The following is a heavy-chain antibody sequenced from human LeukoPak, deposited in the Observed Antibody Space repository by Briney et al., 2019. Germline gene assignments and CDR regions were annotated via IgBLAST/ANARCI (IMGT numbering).Heavy chain of an antibody. CDR3: ARDRGSGWYGDLGY. D-gene: IGHD6-19*01. Sequence: GGSLRLSCAASGFTFSSFSMNWVRQAPGKGLEWVSSISAISDYIYYADSVKGRFTISRDNAQNLLYLEMNSLRAEDTAVYFCARDRGSGWYGDLGYWGQGTLVTVSS. J-gene: IGHJ4*02. CDR1: GFTFSSFS. V-gene: IGHV3-21*06. CDR2: ISAISDYI.